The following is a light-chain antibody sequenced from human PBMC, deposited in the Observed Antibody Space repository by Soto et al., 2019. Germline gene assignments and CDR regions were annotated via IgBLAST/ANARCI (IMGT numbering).Light chain of an antibody. V-gene: IGKV3-11*01. CDR2: DAS. CDR1: QSVSRS. J-gene: IGKJ5*01. Sequence: EIVLTQSPATLSLSPGERATLSCRASQSVSRSLDWYQQKPGQAPRLLIYDASNRATGIPARFSGSGSGTDFTLTISSLEPEDFAVYYCQQRSNWPPITFGQVTRLEIK. CDR3: QQRSNWPPIT.